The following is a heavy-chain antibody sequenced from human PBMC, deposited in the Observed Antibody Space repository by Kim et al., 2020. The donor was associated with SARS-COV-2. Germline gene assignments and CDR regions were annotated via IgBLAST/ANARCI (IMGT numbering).Heavy chain of an antibody. Sequence: YAESVEGRFTISRDNSKSTVYLQMNSLRSDDTAVYYCATPYSKYYYGMDVWGQGTTVTVSS. CDR3: ATPYSKYYYGMDV. V-gene: IGHV3-23*01. D-gene: IGHD4-4*01. J-gene: IGHJ6*02.